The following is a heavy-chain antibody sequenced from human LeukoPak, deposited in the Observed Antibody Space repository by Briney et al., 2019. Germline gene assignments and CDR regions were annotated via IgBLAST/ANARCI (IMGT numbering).Heavy chain of an antibody. V-gene: IGHV1-8*01. Sequence: ASVKVSCKASGYTFTSYDINWVRQATGQGLGWMGWMNPNSGNTGYAQKFQGRVTMTRNTSISTAYMELSSLRSEDTAVYYCARGGPYYYDSSGYLPLDYWGQGTLVTVSS. J-gene: IGHJ4*02. CDR1: GYTFTSYD. D-gene: IGHD3-22*01. CDR3: ARGGPYYYDSSGYLPLDY. CDR2: MNPNSGNT.